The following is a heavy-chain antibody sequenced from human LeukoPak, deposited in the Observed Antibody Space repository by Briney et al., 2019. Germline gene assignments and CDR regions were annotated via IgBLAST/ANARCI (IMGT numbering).Heavy chain of an antibody. V-gene: IGHV3-21*01. CDR3: ARERLSFRDFDY. CDR1: GFTFSSYS. CDR2: ISSSSSYI. Sequence: GGSLRLSCAASGFTFSSYSMNWVRQAPGKGLEWVSSISSSSSYIYYADSVKGRFTISRDNAKNSLYLQMNSLRAEDTAVYYCARERLSFRDFDYWGQGTLVTVSS. J-gene: IGHJ4*02.